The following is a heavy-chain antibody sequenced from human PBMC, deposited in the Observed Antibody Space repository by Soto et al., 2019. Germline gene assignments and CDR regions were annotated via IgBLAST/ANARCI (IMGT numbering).Heavy chain of an antibody. CDR2: IYYSGST. V-gene: IGHV4-59*01. J-gene: IGHJ4*02. Sequence: PSETLSLTCTVSGGSISSYYWSWIRQPPGKGLEWIGYIYYSGSTNYNPSLKSRVTISVDTSKNQFSLKLSSVTVADTAVYYCARDYGDYAFDYWGQGTLVTVSS. CDR3: ARDYGDYAFDY. CDR1: GGSISSYY. D-gene: IGHD4-17*01.